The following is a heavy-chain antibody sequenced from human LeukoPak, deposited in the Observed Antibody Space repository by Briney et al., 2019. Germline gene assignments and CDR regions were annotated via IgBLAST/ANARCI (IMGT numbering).Heavy chain of an antibody. J-gene: IGHJ5*02. CDR1: GGSISSSSYY. D-gene: IGHD5-24*01. Sequence: SGTLSLTCTVSGGSISSSSYYWGWIRQPPGKGLEWIGSIYYSGSTYYNPSLKSRVTISVDTSKNQFSLKLSSVTAADTAVYYCARFDGYNYGSWGQGTLVTVSS. CDR2: IYYSGST. V-gene: IGHV4-39*01. CDR3: ARFDGYNYGS.